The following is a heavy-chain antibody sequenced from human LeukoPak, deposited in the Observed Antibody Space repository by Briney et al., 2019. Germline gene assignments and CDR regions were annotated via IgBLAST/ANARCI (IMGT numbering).Heavy chain of an antibody. CDR2: ISAYNGNT. CDR1: GYTFTSYG. J-gene: IGHJ4*02. D-gene: IGHD6-6*01. V-gene: IGHV1-18*01. CDR3: AREIKYSSSDAFGY. Sequence: ASVTVSFKASGYTFTSYGISWVRQAPGQGREWMGWISAYNGNTNYAQKLQGRVTMTTDTSTSTAYMELRSLRSDDTAVYYCAREIKYSSSDAFGYWGQGTLVTVSS.